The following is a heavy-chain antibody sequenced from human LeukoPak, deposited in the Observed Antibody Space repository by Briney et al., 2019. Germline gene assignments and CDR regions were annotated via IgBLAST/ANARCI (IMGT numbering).Heavy chain of an antibody. J-gene: IGHJ4*02. Sequence: GESLKISCKGSGYSFTSYWIGWVRQMPGKGLEWMAIIYPGDSDTRYSPSFQGQVTISADKSISTAYLQWSSLKASDIAMYYCARRNDSSGLDYWGQGTLVTVSS. D-gene: IGHD3-22*01. CDR1: GYSFTSYW. CDR2: IYPGDSDT. V-gene: IGHV5-51*01. CDR3: ARRNDSSGLDY.